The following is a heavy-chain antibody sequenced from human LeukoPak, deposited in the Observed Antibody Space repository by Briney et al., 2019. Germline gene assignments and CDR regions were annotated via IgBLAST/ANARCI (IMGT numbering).Heavy chain of an antibody. V-gene: IGHV3-30-3*01. D-gene: IGHD3-22*01. J-gene: IGHJ4*02. Sequence: GGSLRLSCAASGFIFSSHAMHWVREAPGKGLEWVAAISYDGSNKYYADSVKGRFTISRDNSKNTLYLQMNSLRAEDTAVYYCARELASYDSSGYMDYWGQGTLVTVSS. CDR2: ISYDGSNK. CDR1: GFIFSSHA. CDR3: ARELASYDSSGYMDY.